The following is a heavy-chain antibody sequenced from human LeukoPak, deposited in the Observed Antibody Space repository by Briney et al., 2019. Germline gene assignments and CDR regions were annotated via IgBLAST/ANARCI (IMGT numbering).Heavy chain of an antibody. CDR3: AREGTALGIDC. CDR1: GFTFSGYT. Sequence: GGSLTLSCAASGFTFSGYTMAWVRQAPGKGLEWVSSITASSTYIYYADSVKGRFTISRDNAKNSLSLQMNSLRVEDTAVYYCAREGTALGIDCWGQGTLITVSS. CDR2: ITASSTYI. V-gene: IGHV3-21*01. D-gene: IGHD6-13*01. J-gene: IGHJ4*02.